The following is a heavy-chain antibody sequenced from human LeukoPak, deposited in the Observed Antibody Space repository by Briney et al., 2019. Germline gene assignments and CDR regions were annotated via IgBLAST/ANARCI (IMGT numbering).Heavy chain of an antibody. J-gene: IGHJ3*02. V-gene: IGHV4-39*06. CDR2: IYYSGST. D-gene: IGHD5-24*01. CDR1: GGSIYSSSYY. CDR3: ARDVGPRDGYNSSVGDAFDI. Sequence: SETLSLTCTVSGGSIYSSSYYWGWIRQPPGKGLEWIGTIYYSGSTYYNPSLNSRLTISVDTSKNLFALSLKSVTAADTAVYYCARDVGPRDGYNSSVGDAFDIWGQGTMVTVSS.